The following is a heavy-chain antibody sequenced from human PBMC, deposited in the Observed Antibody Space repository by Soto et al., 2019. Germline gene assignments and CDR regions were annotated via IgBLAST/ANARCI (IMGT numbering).Heavy chain of an antibody. J-gene: IGHJ4*02. Sequence: QVQLQQSGAGLLKPSETLSLTCAVYGGSFSGYYWTWIRQPPGTGLEWIGDSSHSGSTNYNPTLKSPGTISVGTSKHQFSRQLTSVTAADPAVYDCAGGKFAGLVDYWGQGTLVTVSS. CDR1: GGSFSGYY. CDR3: AGGKFAGLVDY. V-gene: IGHV4-34*01. D-gene: IGHD2-21*01. CDR2: SSHSGST.